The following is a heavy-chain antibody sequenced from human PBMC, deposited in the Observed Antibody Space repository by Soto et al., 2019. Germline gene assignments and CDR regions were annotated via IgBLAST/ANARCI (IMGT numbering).Heavy chain of an antibody. CDR2: IYYSGSA. J-gene: IGHJ4*02. D-gene: IGHD2-21*02. CDR3: ARRCGGDRPYYYYY. Sequence: SETLSLTCTVYGGSISSGGDYWSWIRQHPAKGLEWIGYIYYSGSAYYNPSLSGGANYNPSLKSRVAISVDTSKNQFSLKLSSVTAADTAVYYCARRCGGDRPYYYYYWGQGTLVTVSS. V-gene: IGHV4-31*03. CDR1: GGSISSGGDY.